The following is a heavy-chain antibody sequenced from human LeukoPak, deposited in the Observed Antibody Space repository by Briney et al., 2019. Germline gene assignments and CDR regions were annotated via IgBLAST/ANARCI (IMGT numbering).Heavy chain of an antibody. CDR3: ARDRGRRDAFDI. CDR1: GFTFDDYG. J-gene: IGHJ3*02. CDR2: INWNGGST. V-gene: IGHV3-20*04. Sequence: GGSLRLSCAASGFTFDDYGMSWVRQAPGKGLEWVSGINWNGGSTGYADSVKGRFTISRDNAKNTLYLQMNSQRAEDTAVYYCARDRGRRDAFDIWGQGTMVTVSS.